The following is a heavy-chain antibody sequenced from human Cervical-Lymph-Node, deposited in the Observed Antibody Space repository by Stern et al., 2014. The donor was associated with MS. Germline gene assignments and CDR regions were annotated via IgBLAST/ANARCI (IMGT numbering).Heavy chain of an antibody. CDR3: ARGKANRGTWIQLWDY. V-gene: IGHV1-69*01. J-gene: IGHJ4*02. D-gene: IGHD5-18*01. CDR2: IIPMFGTA. Sequence: QVQLMQSGAEVKKPGSSVKVSCKASGGTFSSYAISWVRQAPGQGLEWMGGIIPMFGTANYAQKFQGRVTITADESTSTAYMELSSLRSEDTAVYYCARGKANRGTWIQLWDYWGQGTRVTVSS. CDR1: GGTFSSYA.